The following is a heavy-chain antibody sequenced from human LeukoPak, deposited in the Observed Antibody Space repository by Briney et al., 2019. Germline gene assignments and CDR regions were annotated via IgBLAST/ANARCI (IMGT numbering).Heavy chain of an antibody. CDR3: AKGTYDDDSAYYFDY. CDR2: ISGSGDNT. Sequence: GGSLRLSCAASGFTFSSYAMSWVRQAPGKGLEWVSSISGSGDNTYYADSVKGRFTSTRDNSKNTLYLQMNSLRAEDTAVYYCAKGTYDDDSAYYFDYWGQGTLVTVSS. D-gene: IGHD4-17*01. J-gene: IGHJ4*02. V-gene: IGHV3-23*01. CDR1: GFTFSSYA.